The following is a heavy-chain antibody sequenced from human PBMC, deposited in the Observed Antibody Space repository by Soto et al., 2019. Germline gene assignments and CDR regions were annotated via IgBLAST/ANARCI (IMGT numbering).Heavy chain of an antibody. CDR1: GGTFSGYY. CDR3: ARVTAAGRYFDY. Sequence: PSETLSLTCAVYGGTFSGYYWSWIRQPPGKGLEWIGEINHSGSTNYNPSLKSRVTISVDTSKNQFSLKLSSVTAAATAVYYCARVTAAGRYFDYWGQGTLVTVSS. J-gene: IGHJ4*02. V-gene: IGHV4-34*01. D-gene: IGHD6-13*01. CDR2: INHSGST.